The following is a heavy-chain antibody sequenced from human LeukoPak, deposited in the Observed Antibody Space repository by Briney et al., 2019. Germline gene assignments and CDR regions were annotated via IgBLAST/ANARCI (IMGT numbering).Heavy chain of an antibody. CDR3: AGGGSDGYSYGSFYYMDV. CDR1: GGSLSSYY. CDR2: IYYSGST. Sequence: PSETLSLTCTVSGGSLSSYYWSWIRQPPGKGREWIGYIYYSGSTNYNPSLKSRVTISVDTSKNQVSLKLSAVTAADTAVYYCAGGGSDGYSYGSFYYMDVWGKGTTVTVSS. D-gene: IGHD5-18*01. V-gene: IGHV4-59*01. J-gene: IGHJ6*03.